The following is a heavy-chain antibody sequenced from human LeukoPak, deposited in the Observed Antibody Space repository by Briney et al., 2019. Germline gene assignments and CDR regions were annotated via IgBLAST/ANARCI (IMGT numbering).Heavy chain of an antibody. J-gene: IGHJ4*02. V-gene: IGHV5-51*01. CDR2: IYPGDSDT. D-gene: IGHD2-2*02. CDR1: GYSFTSYW. CDR3: ARQRVPAAIRFDY. Sequence: GESLKISCKGSGYSFTSYWIGWVRQMPGKGLECMGIIYPGDSDTRYSPSFQGQVTISADKSISTAYLQWSSLKASDTAMYYCARQRVPAAIRFDYWGQGTLVTVSS.